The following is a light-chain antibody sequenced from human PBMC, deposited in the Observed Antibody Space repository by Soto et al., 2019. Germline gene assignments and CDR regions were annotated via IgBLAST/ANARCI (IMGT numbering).Light chain of an antibody. CDR2: DAS. J-gene: IGKJ1*01. V-gene: IGKV1-5*01. CDR1: QSVGYW. Sequence: DIQMTQSPSTLSASVGDRVTITCRASQSVGYWLAWYQQKPGKAPTFLVYDASNLHSGVPARFSGSGSGSEFTLTISSLQPDDFATYYCQQYNSYSWTFGQGTKVDIK. CDR3: QQYNSYSWT.